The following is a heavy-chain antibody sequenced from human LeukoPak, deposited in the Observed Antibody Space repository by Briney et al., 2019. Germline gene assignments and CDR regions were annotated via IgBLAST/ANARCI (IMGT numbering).Heavy chain of an antibody. Sequence: SETLSLTCAVSGDSVTTYHWTWIRHPPGKGLEWIGHIHYSGGADYNPSLKSRVSMSLNTSKNHFSLRLTSVTVADTGVYFCARAEGAASHIWGQGTMVSVSS. J-gene: IGHJ3*02. CDR1: GDSVTTYH. CDR3: ARAEGAASHI. V-gene: IGHV4-59*02. D-gene: IGHD3-16*01. CDR2: IHYSGGA.